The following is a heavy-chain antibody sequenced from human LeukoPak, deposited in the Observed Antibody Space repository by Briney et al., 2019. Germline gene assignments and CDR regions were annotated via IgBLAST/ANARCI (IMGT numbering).Heavy chain of an antibody. J-gene: IGHJ4*02. Sequence: GGSLRLSCADSGFTFSTYAMHWVRQAPGKGLEWGALISYDESSKYYADSVKGRFTISRDNSKNTLYLQMNSLRAEDTAVYYCARVRYSGSFLGGFDYWGQGTLVTVSS. V-gene: IGHV3-30*04. CDR1: GFTFSTYA. D-gene: IGHD1-26*01. CDR2: ISYDESSK. CDR3: ARVRYSGSFLGGFDY.